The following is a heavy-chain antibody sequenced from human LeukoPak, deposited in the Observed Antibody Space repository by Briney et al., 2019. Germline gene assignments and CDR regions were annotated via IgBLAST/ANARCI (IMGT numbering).Heavy chain of an antibody. CDR2: ISTYNSNT. D-gene: IGHD5-18*01. CDR1: GYIFTSYD. J-gene: IGHJ4*02. CDR3: ARESGSGYSYGYGC. V-gene: IGHV1-18*01. Sequence: ASVKVSCKASGYIFTSYDISWVRQAPGQGLEWMGWISTYNSNTNSAQKFQGRVTMSRGTSISTAYMELSRLRSDDTAVYYCARESGSGYSYGYGCWGQGTLVTVSS.